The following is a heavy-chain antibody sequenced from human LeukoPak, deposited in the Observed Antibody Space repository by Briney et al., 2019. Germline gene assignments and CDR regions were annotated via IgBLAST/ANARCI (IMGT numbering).Heavy chain of an antibody. CDR3: ARASIISIAAAIGSFDP. CDR1: GGSFSGYY. Sequence: PSETLSLTCAVYGGSFSGYYWSWIRQPPGKGLEWIGEINHSGSTNYNPSLKSRVTISVDTSKNQFSLKLSSVTAADTAVYYCARASIISIAAAIGSFDPWGQGTLVTVSS. J-gene: IGHJ5*02. V-gene: IGHV4-34*01. D-gene: IGHD6-13*01. CDR2: INHSGST.